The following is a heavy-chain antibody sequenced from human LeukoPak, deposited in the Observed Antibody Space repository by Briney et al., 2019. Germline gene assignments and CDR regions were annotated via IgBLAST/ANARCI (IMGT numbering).Heavy chain of an antibody. J-gene: IGHJ5*02. CDR3: ARWDDSAWAFGT. CDR2: FSLGGSGTT. V-gene: IGHV4-59*08. Sequence: PSETLSHTCIVSGASITSYSWNWLRQSPGKGLEWIGYFSLGGSGTTSYTSSLKSRVTISRDTSKNQLSLKLTSVTAADTAVYYCARWDDSAWAFGTWGPGTLVTVSS. CDR1: GASITSYS. D-gene: IGHD6-19*01.